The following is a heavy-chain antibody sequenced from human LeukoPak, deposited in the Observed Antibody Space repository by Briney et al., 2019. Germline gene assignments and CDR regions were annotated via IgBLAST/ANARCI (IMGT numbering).Heavy chain of an antibody. D-gene: IGHD1-1*01. CDR3: AKHTGTAPGDAYNV. J-gene: IGHJ3*01. CDR1: VFSLSGFA. Sequence: PGGSLRLSCTASVFSLSGFALTLVRRAPGKGLEHVSAISASGFSTYYVGSVKGRFTISRDNSNNTLFLQMNSLKVEDTAVYFCAKHTGTAPGDAYNVWGQGTVVTVS. V-gene: IGHV3-23*01. CDR2: ISASGFST.